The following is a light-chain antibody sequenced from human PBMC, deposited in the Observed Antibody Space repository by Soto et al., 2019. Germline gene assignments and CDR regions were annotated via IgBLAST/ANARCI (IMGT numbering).Light chain of an antibody. V-gene: IGLV2-23*03. Sequence: QSVLTQPASVSGSPGQSITISCTGTSSDIGGYILVSWYQQEPGKAPKLMIYEGRKRPSGVSNRFSGSKSGNTASLTISGLQAEDEAHYYCCSYAGSSSFRVLFGGGTKLTVL. CDR3: CSYAGSSSFRVL. CDR1: SSDIGGYIL. CDR2: EGR. J-gene: IGLJ2*01.